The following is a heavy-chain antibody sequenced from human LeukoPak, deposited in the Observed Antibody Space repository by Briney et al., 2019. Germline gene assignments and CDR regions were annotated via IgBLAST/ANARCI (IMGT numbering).Heavy chain of an antibody. J-gene: IGHJ5*02. Sequence: PGGSLRLSCAASGFTFSSYSMNWVRQAPGKGLEWVSSISSSSSYIYYADSVKGRFTISRDNAKNSLYLQMNSLRAEDTAVYYCARDYAPIYYGSGSSNWFDPWGQGTLVTVSS. V-gene: IGHV3-21*01. CDR1: GFTFSSYS. CDR3: ARDYAPIYYGSGSSNWFDP. CDR2: ISSSSSYI. D-gene: IGHD3-10*01.